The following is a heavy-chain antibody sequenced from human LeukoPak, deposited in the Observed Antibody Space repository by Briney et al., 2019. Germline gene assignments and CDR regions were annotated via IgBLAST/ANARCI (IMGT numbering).Heavy chain of an antibody. V-gene: IGHV3-30-3*01. Sequence: GGSLRLSCAASGFTFSSYAMHWVRQAPGKGLEGVAVISYDGSNKYYADSVKGRFTISRDNSKNTLYLQMNSLRAEDTAVYYCARETVRATMTGWFDPWGQGTLVTVSS. D-gene: IGHD3-22*01. J-gene: IGHJ5*02. CDR2: ISYDGSNK. CDR1: GFTFSSYA. CDR3: ARETVRATMTGWFDP.